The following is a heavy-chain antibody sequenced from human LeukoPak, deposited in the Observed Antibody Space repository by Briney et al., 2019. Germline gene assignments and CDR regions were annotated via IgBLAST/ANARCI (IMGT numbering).Heavy chain of an antibody. V-gene: IGHV3-74*01. J-gene: IGHJ1*01. CDR3: YGGNAES. D-gene: IGHD4-23*01. Sequence: GRSLRLSCTASGFTFSSYWMHWVSQAPGKGMVWVSGINSDGSDTYYADSVKGRFTISRDNAKNALYLQMYSLRAEDTAVYYCYGGNAESWGQGTLVTVSS. CDR2: INSDGSDT. CDR1: GFTFSSYW.